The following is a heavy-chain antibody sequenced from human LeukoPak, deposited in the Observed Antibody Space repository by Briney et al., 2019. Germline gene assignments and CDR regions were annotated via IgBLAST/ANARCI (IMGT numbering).Heavy chain of an antibody. CDR1: GYTFTSYG. V-gene: IGHV1-18*01. D-gene: IGHD2-2*02. CDR2: ISAYNGNT. J-gene: IGHJ5*02. Sequence: GASVKVSCKASGYTFTSYGISWERQAPGQGLEWMGWISAYNGNTNYAQKLQGRVTMTTDTSTSTAYMELRSLRSDDTAVYYCARAVPFGVVVPAAIGWFDPWGQGTLVTVSS. CDR3: ARAVPFGVVVPAAIGWFDP.